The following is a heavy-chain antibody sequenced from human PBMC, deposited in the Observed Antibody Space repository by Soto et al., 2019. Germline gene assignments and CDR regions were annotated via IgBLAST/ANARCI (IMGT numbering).Heavy chain of an antibody. D-gene: IGHD6-13*01. CDR3: AYSSTPFDY. Sequence: EVQLLESGGGLVQPGGSLRLSCAASGFTFSSYAMSWVRQAPGKGLEWVSAISGSGGSTYYADSVKGRFTMSRDTSKNTLYLQMNSLRAEDTAVYYWAYSSTPFDYWGQGTLVTVSS. V-gene: IGHV3-23*01. CDR2: ISGSGGST. CDR1: GFTFSSYA. J-gene: IGHJ4*02.